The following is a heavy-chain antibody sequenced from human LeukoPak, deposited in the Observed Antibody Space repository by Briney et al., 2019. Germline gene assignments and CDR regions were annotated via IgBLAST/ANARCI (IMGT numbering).Heavy chain of an antibody. V-gene: IGHV1-8*01. CDR2: MNPNSGNT. CDR1: GYTFTTYD. CDR3: ARGRGSGHKENWFDP. D-gene: IGHD6-19*01. Sequence: ASVKLSCTASGYTFTTYDINWVRQAAGQGLEWMGWMNPNSGNTGYAQKFQGRVTMTRNTSITTAYMEMSSLRSEDTAVYYCARGRGSGHKENWFDPWGQGTLVTVSS. J-gene: IGHJ5*02.